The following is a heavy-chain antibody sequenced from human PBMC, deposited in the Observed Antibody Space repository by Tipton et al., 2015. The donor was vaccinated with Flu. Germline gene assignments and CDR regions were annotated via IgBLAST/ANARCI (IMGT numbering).Heavy chain of an antibody. CDR2: VYHGGTT. CDR1: GGSISGYY. V-gene: IGHV4-59*12. J-gene: IGHJ4*02. D-gene: IGHD3-10*01. Sequence: TLSLTCTVSGGSISGYYWSWIRQPPGKGLEWIGCVYHGGTTYYNPSLKSRVAISLDTFKNQFSLKLTSVTAADTAVYYCATTTYFYGSGSHDYWGQGTLVTVSS. CDR3: ATTTYFYGSGSHDY.